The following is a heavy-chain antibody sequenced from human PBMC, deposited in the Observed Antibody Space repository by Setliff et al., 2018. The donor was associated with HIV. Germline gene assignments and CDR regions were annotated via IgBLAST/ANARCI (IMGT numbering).Heavy chain of an antibody. CDR1: GGSISSGGYY. D-gene: IGHD2-2*01. V-gene: IGHV4-31*03. CDR3: ARGVHCTSTTCYPSFYFDY. Sequence: SETLSLTCTVSGGSISSGGYYWSWIRQHPGKGLEWIGYIYYSGSSYYNPSLKSRVTMSVDTSKNQFSLKLSSVTAADTALYYCARGVHCTSTTCYPSFYFDYWGQGIMVTVSS. J-gene: IGHJ4*02. CDR2: IYYSGSS.